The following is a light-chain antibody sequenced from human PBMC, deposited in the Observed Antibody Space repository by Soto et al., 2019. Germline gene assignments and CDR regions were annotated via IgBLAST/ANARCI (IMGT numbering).Light chain of an antibody. Sequence: IVLTQSPGTLSLSPGERDPLSCTASQSVSSSYLAWYQQKPGQAPRLLIYGASSRATGIPDRFSGSGSGADFTLTISRLEPEDFAVYYCQQYGSSPWTFGQGTKVDI. V-gene: IGKV3-20*01. CDR2: GAS. CDR3: QQYGSSPWT. J-gene: IGKJ1*01. CDR1: QSVSSSY.